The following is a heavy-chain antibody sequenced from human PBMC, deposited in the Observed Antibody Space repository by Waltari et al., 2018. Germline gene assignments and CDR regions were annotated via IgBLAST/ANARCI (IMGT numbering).Heavy chain of an antibody. D-gene: IGHD2-15*01. CDR2: VRGDGRT. CDR3: ARDRGRGLYLDT. CDR1: GDSMGSTDC. J-gene: IGHJ4*02. Sequence: QLQLQESGPGLVRPSGTLSLICAVSGDSMGSTDCWGWVRQPPGKGLEWIGQVRGDGRTNYNPSFASRVIISLDTSTHHFALEVTSATAADMALYYCARDRGRGLYLDTWGQGILVTVAP. V-gene: IGHV4-4*02.